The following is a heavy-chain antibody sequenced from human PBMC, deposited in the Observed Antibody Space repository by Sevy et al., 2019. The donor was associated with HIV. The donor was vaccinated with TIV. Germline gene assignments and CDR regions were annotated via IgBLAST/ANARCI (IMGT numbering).Heavy chain of an antibody. CDR2: FYSTGST. J-gene: IGHJ2*01. CDR3: VRGGFPDSSGYFLYWYFDL. CDR1: GGSISSYH. Sequence: SETLSLTCTVSGGSISSYHWSWIRQPAGKGLEWIGRFYSTGSTNYNPSFNSRVTMSVDTSKNQFSLKLNSVTAADTAVYYCVRGGFPDSSGYFLYWYFDLWGRGTLVTVSS. D-gene: IGHD3-22*01. V-gene: IGHV4-4*07.